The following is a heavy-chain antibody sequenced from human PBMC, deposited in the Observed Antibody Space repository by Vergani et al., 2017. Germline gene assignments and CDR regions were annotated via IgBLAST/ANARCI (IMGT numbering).Heavy chain of an antibody. CDR2: ISYDGSNK. J-gene: IGHJ4*02. CDR3: AKDKSPGDSGYYFDY. CDR1: GFTFSSYG. D-gene: IGHD4-17*01. Sequence: VQLVESGGGLVQPGRSLRLSCAASGFTFSSYGMHWVRQAPGKGLEWVAVISYDGSNKYYADSVKGRFTISRDNSKNTLYLQMNSLRAEDTAVYYCAKDKSPGDSGYYFDYWGQGTLVTVSS. V-gene: IGHV3-30*18.